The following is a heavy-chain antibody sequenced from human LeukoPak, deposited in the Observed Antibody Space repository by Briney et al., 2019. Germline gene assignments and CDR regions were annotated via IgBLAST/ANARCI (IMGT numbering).Heavy chain of an antibody. CDR2: IIPVFGTA. J-gene: IGHJ5*02. CDR3: ARGTALVELATIS. D-gene: IGHD5-24*01. V-gene: IGHV1-69*05. CDR1: GGTFSSYA. Sequence: SVKVSCKASGGTFSSYAISWVRQAPGQGLEWMGGIIPVFGTANYAQKFQGRVTITTDESTSTAYMELSSLRSEDTAVYYCARGTALVELATISWGQGTLVTVSS.